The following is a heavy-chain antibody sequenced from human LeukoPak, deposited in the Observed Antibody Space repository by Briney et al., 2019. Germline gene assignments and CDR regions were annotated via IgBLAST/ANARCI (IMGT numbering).Heavy chain of an antibody. CDR1: GFNFNSKW. CDR3: TRDRSRAEDD. J-gene: IGHJ4*02. CDR2: INQGGSDK. Sequence: PGGSLRLSCATSGFNFNSKWMSWVRQAPGKGLEWVANINQGGSDKYYVDSVKGRFTISRDNANNLLYLQMNSLRGEDTAVYYCTRDRSRAEDDWGQGTLVTVSS. V-gene: IGHV3-7*01. D-gene: IGHD1-14*01.